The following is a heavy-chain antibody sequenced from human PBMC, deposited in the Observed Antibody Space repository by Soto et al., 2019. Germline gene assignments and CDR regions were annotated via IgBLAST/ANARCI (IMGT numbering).Heavy chain of an antibody. D-gene: IGHD4-17*01. J-gene: IGHJ5*02. CDR2: IYPSDSTT. Sequence: GESLKISCKGSGYSFTNYWIAWVRQMPGKGLEYMGIIYPSDSTTRYSPSFQGQVTISADKSISTAYLQWNSLKASDTAMYYCARHGFYGDYSSNYFDPWGQGTLVTVS. CDR1: GYSFTNYW. CDR3: ARHGFYGDYSSNYFDP. V-gene: IGHV5-51*01.